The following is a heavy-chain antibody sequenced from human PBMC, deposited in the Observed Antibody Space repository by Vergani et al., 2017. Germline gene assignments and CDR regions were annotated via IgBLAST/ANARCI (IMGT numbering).Heavy chain of an antibody. CDR2: ISSSSSYI. D-gene: IGHD5-24*01. CDR1: GFTFSSYS. CDR3: ARDRDGYDAFDY. J-gene: IGHJ4*02. Sequence: EVQLVESGGGLVKPGGSLRLSCAASGFTFSSYSMNWVRLAPGKGLEWVSSISSSSSYIYYADSVKGRFTISRDNAKNSLYLQMNSLRAEDTAVYYCARDRDGYDAFDYWGQGTLVTVSS. V-gene: IGHV3-21*01.